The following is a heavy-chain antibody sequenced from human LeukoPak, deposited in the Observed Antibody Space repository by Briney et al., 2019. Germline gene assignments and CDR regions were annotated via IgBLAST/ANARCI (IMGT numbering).Heavy chain of an antibody. D-gene: IGHD5/OR15-5a*01. CDR2: ISSSGSTI. Sequence: GGSLRLSCAASGFTFSSYEMNWVRQAPGKGLEWVSYISSSGSTIYYADSVKGRFTISRDNVKGALYLQMSSLRAEDTAVYYCARVNSVNLSDYWGPGTLVTVSS. CDR1: GFTFSSYE. J-gene: IGHJ4*01. V-gene: IGHV3-48*03. CDR3: ARVNSVNLSDY.